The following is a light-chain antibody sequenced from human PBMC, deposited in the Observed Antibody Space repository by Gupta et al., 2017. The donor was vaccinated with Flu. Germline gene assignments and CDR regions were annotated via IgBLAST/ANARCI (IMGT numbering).Light chain of an antibody. J-gene: IGKJ2*01. V-gene: IGKV5-2*01. CDR1: QDIDDD. Sequence: TTLTQSPAFMSATPGDKVNISCKASQDIDDDIDWYQQKPGEAAIFIIQEATTLATGIPTRFSGSGYGTDFTLTIENGESEDAAYYSCRQQDNCPSAFGQRTQVEIK. CDR3: RQQDNCPSA. CDR2: EAT.